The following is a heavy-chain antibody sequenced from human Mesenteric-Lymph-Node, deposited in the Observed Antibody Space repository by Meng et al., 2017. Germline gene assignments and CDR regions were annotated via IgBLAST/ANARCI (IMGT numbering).Heavy chain of an antibody. Sequence: GESLKIPCTASGFTFGDYAMSWVRRAPGKGLEWVGFFRSKAYGGTTEYAASVKGRFTISRDDSKSIAYLQMNSPKDEDTAVYFWTRGEDYYDSRGYVGGEIWGQGTMVTVSS. CDR2: FRSKAYGGTT. J-gene: IGHJ3*02. V-gene: IGHV3-49*04. CDR1: GFTFGDYA. D-gene: IGHD3-22*01. CDR3: TRGEDYYDSRGYVGGEI.